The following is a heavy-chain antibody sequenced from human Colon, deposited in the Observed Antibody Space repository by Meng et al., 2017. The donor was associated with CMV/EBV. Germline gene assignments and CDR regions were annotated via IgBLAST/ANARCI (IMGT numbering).Heavy chain of an antibody. CDR2: INPKSGGK. V-gene: IGHV1-2*02. Sequence: ASVKVSCKTSGYTFTAHYIHWVRQAPGQGLEWMGWINPKSGGKNFAQKFQGRVAMTTDTSISTAYLEVTSLTSDDTAVYYCARGRIGVTGPSPGPDYWGQGALVTVSS. J-gene: IGHJ4*02. CDR3: ARGRIGVTGPSPGPDY. D-gene: IGHD6-19*01. CDR1: GYTFTAHY.